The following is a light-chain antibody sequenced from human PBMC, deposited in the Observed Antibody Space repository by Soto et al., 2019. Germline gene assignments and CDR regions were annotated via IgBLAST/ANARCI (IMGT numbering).Light chain of an antibody. CDR1: QSVSSY. J-gene: IGKJ5*01. CDR2: DAS. CDR3: QQRSNGPLT. Sequence: EIVLPQSPATLSLSPGERVTLSCRASQSVSSYFAWYQQKPGQAPRLLIYDASNRATGIPARFSGSGSGTDFTLTISSLEPEDFAVYYCQQRSNGPLTFGQGTRLEIK. V-gene: IGKV3-11*01.